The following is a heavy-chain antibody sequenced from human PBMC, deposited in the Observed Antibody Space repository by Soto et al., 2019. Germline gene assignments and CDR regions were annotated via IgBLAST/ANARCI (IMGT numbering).Heavy chain of an antibody. CDR1: GFSLTTSGVG. D-gene: IGHD3-3*01. Sequence: QITLNESCPTVVKPAETLTLTCTFSGFSLTTSGVGVDWIRQSTGNAPEWRALIYWDDDKRYSATLKSKLTIPQYTSKNQVVLTMASVDPADTAPSYSAHRILRTFYGLVTNTAIYFDSWGHGTPVVVSS. CDR2: IYWDDDK. J-gene: IGHJ4*01. CDR3: AHRILRTFYGLVTNTAIYFDS. V-gene: IGHV2-5*02.